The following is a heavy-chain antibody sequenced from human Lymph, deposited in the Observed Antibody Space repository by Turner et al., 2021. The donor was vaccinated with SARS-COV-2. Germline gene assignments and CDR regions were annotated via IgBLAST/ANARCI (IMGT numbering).Heavy chain of an antibody. D-gene: IGHD3-10*01. Sequence: QVQLVQSGAEVKKLESSVTVSCKASGYTFTGYYSHWVRQSPGQGLEWMGWINPSSGGTNYAQRFPGRVTMTRDTSLSTAYMQLSRLRSDDTAVYYCARSRDLQSMVRGVDRIDYWGQGTLVTVSS. CDR2: INPSSGGT. J-gene: IGHJ4*02. V-gene: IGHV1-2*02. CDR1: GYTFTGYY. CDR3: ARSRDLQSMVRGVDRIDY.